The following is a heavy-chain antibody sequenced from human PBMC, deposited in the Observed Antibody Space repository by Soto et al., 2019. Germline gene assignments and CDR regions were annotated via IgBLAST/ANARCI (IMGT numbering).Heavy chain of an antibody. CDR2: IIPILGIA. Sequence: QVQLVQSGAEVKKPGSSVNVSCKASGGTFSSYSISWVRQAPGQGLEWMGRIIPILGIANYAQKFQGSVTITADKSTSTAYMELSRLRSEDTAVYYCADIDCRSTSCQHPTWGQGTLVTVSS. J-gene: IGHJ5*02. CDR1: GGTFSSYS. V-gene: IGHV1-69*02. CDR3: ADIDCRSTSCQHPT. D-gene: IGHD2-2*01.